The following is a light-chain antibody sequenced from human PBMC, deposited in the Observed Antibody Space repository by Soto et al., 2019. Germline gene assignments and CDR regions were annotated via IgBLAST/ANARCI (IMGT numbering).Light chain of an antibody. CDR1: QSVSSSY. CDR3: QQYGNSIPIT. J-gene: IGKJ5*01. V-gene: IGKV3-20*01. CDR2: GAS. Sequence: EIVLTQSPGTLSLSPGERATLSCRASQSVSSSYLAWYQQKPGQAPRLLIYGASNRATGIPDRFSGSGSGTDFTLTISRLEPEDFAVYYCQQYGNSIPITLGQGTRLEIK.